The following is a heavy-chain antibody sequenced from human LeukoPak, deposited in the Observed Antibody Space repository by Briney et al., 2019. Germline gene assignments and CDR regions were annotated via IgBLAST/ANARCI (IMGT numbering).Heavy chain of an antibody. CDR1: GFTFSSCG. J-gene: IGHJ3*02. CDR3: ARDLGRWLQVNAFDI. V-gene: IGHV3-21*01. D-gene: IGHD5-24*01. Sequence: PGGSLRLSCAASGFTFSSCGFNWVRQAPGKGLEWVPSIGPTGTDRYYADSVRGRFTISRDNAKNSMYLQMNSLRAEDTAVYYCARDLGRWLQVNAFDIWGQGTMVTVSS. CDR2: IGPTGTDR.